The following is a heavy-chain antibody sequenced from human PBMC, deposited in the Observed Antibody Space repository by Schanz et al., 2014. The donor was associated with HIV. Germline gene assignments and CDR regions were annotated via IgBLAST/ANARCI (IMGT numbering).Heavy chain of an antibody. Sequence: QVQLVESGGGVVQPGRSLRLSCAASGFTFSSYAMHWVRQAPGKGLEWVAVISYDGSNKNYADSVKGRFTISRDNSKNTLNLQMNSLREDDTAVYSCARDLTGYFTMDAWGQGTTVTVYS. CDR2: ISYDGSNK. J-gene: IGHJ6*02. CDR1: GFTFSSYA. V-gene: IGHV3-30-3*01. CDR3: ARDLTGYFTMDA. D-gene: IGHD5-18*01.